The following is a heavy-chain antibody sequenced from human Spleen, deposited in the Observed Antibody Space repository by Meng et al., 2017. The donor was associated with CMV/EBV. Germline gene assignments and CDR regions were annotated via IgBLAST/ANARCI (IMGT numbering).Heavy chain of an antibody. CDR2: INWNGDTT. Sequence: GESLKISCTASGFTFDDYGMSWVRQAPGKGLEWVSGINWNGDTTGYADSVKGRFTISRDNAKNSLYLQMNSLRAEDTALYYCAKSRGVAVAGTGFDYWGQGTLVTVSS. V-gene: IGHV3-20*04. CDR1: GFTFDDYG. J-gene: IGHJ4*02. D-gene: IGHD6-19*01. CDR3: AKSRGVAVAGTGFDY.